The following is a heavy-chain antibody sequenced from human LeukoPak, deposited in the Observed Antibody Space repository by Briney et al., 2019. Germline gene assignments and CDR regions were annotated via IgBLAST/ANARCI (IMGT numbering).Heavy chain of an antibody. CDR1: GGSISSYY. CDR2: IYTSGST. D-gene: IGHD3-22*01. Sequence: SETLFLTCTVSGGSISSYYWSWIRQPAGKGLEWIGRIYTSGSTDYNPSLKSRVTMSVDTPKNQFSLRLSSVTAADTAVYCCARDGHYYDNSGYYPHFAYWGQGTLVTVSS. J-gene: IGHJ4*02. V-gene: IGHV4-4*07. CDR3: ARDGHYYDNSGYYPHFAY.